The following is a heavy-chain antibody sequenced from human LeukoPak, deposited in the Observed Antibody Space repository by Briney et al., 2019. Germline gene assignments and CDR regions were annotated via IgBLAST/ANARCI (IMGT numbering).Heavy chain of an antibody. CDR3: ARDSYGDYSAFDY. CDR1: KFTFSTFS. D-gene: IGHD4-17*01. J-gene: IGHJ4*02. V-gene: IGHV3-23*01. CDR2: ISDDGYST. Sequence: GALRLSCAASKFTFSTFSMSWVRQAPGKGLEWVSGISDDGYSTYYADSVKGRFTISRDNSKNTLYLHMSSLRAEDTAFYYCARDSYGDYSAFDYWGQGTLVTVSS.